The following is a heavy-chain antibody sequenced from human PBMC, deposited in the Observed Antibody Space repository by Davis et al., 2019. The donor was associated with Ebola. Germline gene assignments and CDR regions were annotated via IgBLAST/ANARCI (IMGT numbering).Heavy chain of an antibody. CDR1: GFSLTTSGVG. CDR3: ARDIVATRTNWFDP. V-gene: IGHV2-70*11. J-gene: IGHJ5*02. CDR2: IDWDDDK. Sequence: SGPTLVKPTETLTLTCTFSGFSLTTSGVGVARIRQPPGKALEWLARIDWDDDKYYSTSLKTRLTISKDTSKNQVVLTMTNMDPVDTATYYCARDIVATRTNWFDPWGQGTLVTVSS. D-gene: IGHD5-12*01.